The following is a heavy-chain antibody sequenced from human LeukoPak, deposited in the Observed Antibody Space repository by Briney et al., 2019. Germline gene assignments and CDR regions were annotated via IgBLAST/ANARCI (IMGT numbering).Heavy chain of an antibody. CDR2: ISYDGSNK. CDR1: GFTFSSYA. Sequence: SGGSLRLSCAASGFTFSSYAMHWVRQAPGKGLEWVAVISYDGSNKYYADSVKGRFTISRDNSKNTLYLQMNSLRAEDTAVYYCARGGYSSGWSQGRLDYWGQGTLVTVSS. J-gene: IGHJ4*02. D-gene: IGHD6-19*01. V-gene: IGHV3-30-3*01. CDR3: ARGGYSSGWSQGRLDY.